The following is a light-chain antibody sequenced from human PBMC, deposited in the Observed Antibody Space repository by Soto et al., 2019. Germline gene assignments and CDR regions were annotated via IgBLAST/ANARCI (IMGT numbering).Light chain of an antibody. J-gene: IGLJ1*01. CDR2: EVS. Sequence: QSVLTQPPSASGSPGQSVTISCTGSSSDVGGYNYVSWYQQYPGKAPKLMIYEVSKRPSGVPDRFSGSKSGTTASLTVSGIQAEDEADYYCCSYAGINDYVYGTATKLTVL. CDR1: SSDVGGYNY. V-gene: IGLV2-8*01. CDR3: CSYAGINDYV.